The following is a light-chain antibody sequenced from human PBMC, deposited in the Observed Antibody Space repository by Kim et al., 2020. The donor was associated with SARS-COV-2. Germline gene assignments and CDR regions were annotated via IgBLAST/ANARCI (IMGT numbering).Light chain of an antibody. Sequence: ASVKLTCTRNSGHSSYAIAWHQQQPEKGPRYLMKINSDGSHTKGDGIPDRFSGSSSGAERYLTIASLQSEDAADYYCQAWGTGIPVFGGGTQLTVL. CDR1: SGHSSYA. CDR2: INSDGSH. J-gene: IGLJ7*01. V-gene: IGLV4-69*02. CDR3: QAWGTGIPV.